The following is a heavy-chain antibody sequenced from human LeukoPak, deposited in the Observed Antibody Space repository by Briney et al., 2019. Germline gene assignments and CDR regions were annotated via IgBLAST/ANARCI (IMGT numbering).Heavy chain of an antibody. Sequence: ASVKVSCKASGYTFTSYYMHWVRQAPGQGLEWMGGIIPIFGTANYAQKFQGGVTITADKSTSTAYMELSSLRSEDTAVYYCARGYDFWSGYSHWGQGTLVTVSS. CDR1: GYTFTSYY. V-gene: IGHV1-69*06. CDR2: IIPIFGTA. D-gene: IGHD3-3*01. J-gene: IGHJ4*02. CDR3: ARGYDFWSGYSH.